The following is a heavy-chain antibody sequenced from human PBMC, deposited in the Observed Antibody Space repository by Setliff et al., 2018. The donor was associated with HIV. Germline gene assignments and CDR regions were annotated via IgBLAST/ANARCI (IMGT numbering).Heavy chain of an antibody. V-gene: IGHV1-8*01. CDR2: MNPNSGNT. CDR3: ARFRKFQLVGALDY. J-gene: IGHJ4*02. CDR1: GYTFTNYD. D-gene: IGHD1-26*01. Sequence: ASVKVSCKASGYTFTNYDIDWVRQATGQGLEWMGWMNPNSGNTGYAQKFQGRVTMTRNTSISTAYMELSRLRSEDTAVYYCARFRKFQLVGALDYWGQGTLVTVSS.